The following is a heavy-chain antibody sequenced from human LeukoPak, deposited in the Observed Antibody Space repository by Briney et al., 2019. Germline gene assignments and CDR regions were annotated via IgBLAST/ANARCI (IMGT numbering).Heavy chain of an antibody. CDR2: ISGSGGST. D-gene: IGHD5-18*01. J-gene: IGHJ4*02. V-gene: IGHV3-23*01. Sequence: GGSLRLSCAASGFTFSSYAMSWVRQAPGKGLEWGSAISGSGGSTYYADSVKGRFTISRDNSKNTLYLQMNSLRAEDTAVYYCAKDPAPWIQLWFFDYWGQGTLVTVSS. CDR1: GFTFSSYA. CDR3: AKDPAPWIQLWFFDY.